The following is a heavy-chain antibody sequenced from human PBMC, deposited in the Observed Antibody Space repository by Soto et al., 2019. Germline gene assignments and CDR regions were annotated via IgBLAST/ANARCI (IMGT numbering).Heavy chain of an antibody. D-gene: IGHD6-13*01. Sequence: ASVKVSCKASGFSPTTYAFSWVRRAPGKGLEWMGLISADTGEPRYAQKFQGRVAMTTDTSTRTAYMELRGLTSDDTAVYYCAKDESINWYSGHFRHWGQGTLVTVSS. J-gene: IGHJ1*01. CDR2: ISADTGEP. CDR1: GFSPTTYA. V-gene: IGHV1-18*01. CDR3: AKDESINWYSGHFRH.